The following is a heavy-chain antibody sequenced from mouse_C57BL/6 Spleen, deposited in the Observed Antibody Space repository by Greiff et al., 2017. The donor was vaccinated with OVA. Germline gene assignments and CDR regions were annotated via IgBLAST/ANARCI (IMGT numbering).Heavy chain of an antibody. D-gene: IGHD1-1*01. J-gene: IGHJ1*03. V-gene: IGHV3-6*01. CDR3: ASLYYGSYWYFDV. CDR1: GYSITSGYY. Sequence: VQLKESGPGLVKPSQSLSLTCSVTGYSITSGYYWNWIRQFPGNKLEWMGYISYDGSNNYNPSLKNRISITRDTSKNQFFLKLNSVTTEDTATYYCASLYYGSYWYFDVWGTGTTVTVSS. CDR2: ISYDGSN.